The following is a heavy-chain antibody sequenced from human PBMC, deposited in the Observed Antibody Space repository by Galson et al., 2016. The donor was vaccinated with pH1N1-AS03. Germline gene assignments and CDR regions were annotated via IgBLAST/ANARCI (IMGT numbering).Heavy chain of an antibody. CDR1: GFTFGDYA. Sequence: SLRLSCATSGFTFGDYAVSWVRQAPGKGLEWVGFIRNKAYGGTTEYAASVEGRFIISRGDSKGVAYLQMNSLKTEDTAVYFCARENLVVSLRGAFDYWGQGTLVTVSS. CDR2: IRNKAYGGTT. J-gene: IGHJ4*02. D-gene: IGHD3-10*01. V-gene: IGHV3-49*04. CDR3: ARENLVVSLRGAFDY.